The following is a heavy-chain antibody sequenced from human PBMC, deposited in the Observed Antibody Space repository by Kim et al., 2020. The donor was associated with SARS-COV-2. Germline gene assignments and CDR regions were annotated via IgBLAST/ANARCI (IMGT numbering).Heavy chain of an antibody. CDR3: AKGGYATVTTGFLDY. J-gene: IGHJ4*02. D-gene: IGHD4-17*01. Sequence: SVKGRFTISRDNSKNTLYLQMNSLRAEDTAVYYWAKGGYATVTTGFLDYWGQGTLVTVSS. V-gene: IGHV3-30*02.